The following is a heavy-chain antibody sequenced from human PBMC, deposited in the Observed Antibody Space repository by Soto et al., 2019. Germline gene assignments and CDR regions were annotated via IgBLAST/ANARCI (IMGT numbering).Heavy chain of an antibody. Sequence: EVQLLESGGGLVQPGGTLRLSCAASGFTLSHYWMHWVRQVPGRGLVWVARLNYDGSETHYADSVRGRFAISRGNAKNTVYLQMSDLRAEDTAIYYCVRSSFGCFDYWGRGTLVTVSS. D-gene: IGHD3-16*01. CDR3: VRSSFGCFDY. CDR2: LNYDGSET. V-gene: IGHV3-74*01. CDR1: GFTLSHYW. J-gene: IGHJ4*02.